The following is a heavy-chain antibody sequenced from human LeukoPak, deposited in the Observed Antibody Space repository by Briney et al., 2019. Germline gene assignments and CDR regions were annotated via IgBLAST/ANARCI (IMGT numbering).Heavy chain of an antibody. CDR3: AKDSSLGSSSWYFPYYFDY. J-gene: IGHJ4*02. V-gene: IGHV3-23*01. D-gene: IGHD6-13*01. CDR1: GFTFDDYA. CDR2: ISGSGGST. Sequence: PGRSLRLSCVVSGFTFDDYAMSWVRQAPGKGLEWVSAISGSGGSTYYADSVKGRFTISRDNSKNTLYLQMNSLRAEDTAVYYCAKDSSLGSSSWYFPYYFDYWGQGTLVTVSS.